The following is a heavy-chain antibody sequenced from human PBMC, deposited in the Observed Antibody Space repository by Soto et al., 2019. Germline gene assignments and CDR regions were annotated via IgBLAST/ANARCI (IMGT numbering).Heavy chain of an antibody. Sequence: QVQLQESGPGLVEPSQTLSLTCTVSGDSISNGYYTWSWIRQPPGKDLEWIGHIYNSVDTYSNPSLKSRGTISADTSKNQVSRKLSSVTAADTAVYYCARGPSGDKGDYWGQGTLVTVSS. CDR2: IYNSVDT. J-gene: IGHJ4*02. CDR1: GDSISNGYYT. V-gene: IGHV4-30-4*01. CDR3: ARGPSGDKGDY. D-gene: IGHD3-10*01.